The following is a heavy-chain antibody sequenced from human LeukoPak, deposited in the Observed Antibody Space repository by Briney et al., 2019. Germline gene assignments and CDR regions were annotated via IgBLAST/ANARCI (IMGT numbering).Heavy chain of an antibody. CDR2: IVPIFGTA. V-gene: IGHV1-69*05. Sequence: SVKVSCKASGGTFSSYAISWVRQAPGQGLEWMGRIVPIFGTANYAQKFQGRVTITTDESTSTAYMELSSLRSEDTAVYYCARVWSDAFDIWGQGTMVTVSS. D-gene: IGHD3-10*01. J-gene: IGHJ3*02. CDR3: ARVWSDAFDI. CDR1: GGTFSSYA.